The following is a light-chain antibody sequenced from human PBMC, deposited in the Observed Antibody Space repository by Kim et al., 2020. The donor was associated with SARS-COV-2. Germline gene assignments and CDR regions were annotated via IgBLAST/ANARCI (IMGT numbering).Light chain of an antibody. J-gene: IGLJ3*02. CDR2: YDS. Sequence: VSVAPGKTARITCGGNNIGSKSVHWYQQKPGQAPVLVIYYDSDRPSGIPERFSGSNSGNTATLTISRVEAGDEAYYYCQVWDSSSDHPSWVFGGGTQLTV. CDR3: QVWDSSSDHPSWV. V-gene: IGLV3-21*04. CDR1: NIGSKS.